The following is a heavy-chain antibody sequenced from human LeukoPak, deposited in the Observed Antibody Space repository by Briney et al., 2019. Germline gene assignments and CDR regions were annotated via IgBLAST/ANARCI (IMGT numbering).Heavy chain of an antibody. J-gene: IGHJ5*02. CDR1: GFTFSSYA. V-gene: IGHV3-30-3*02. CDR2: ISYDGSNK. CDR3: AKSPRWSDPNWFDP. D-gene: IGHD4-23*01. Sequence: PGGSLRLSCAASGFTFSSYAMHWVRQAPGKGLEWVAVISYDGSNKYYADSVKGRFTISRDNSKNTLYLQMNSLRAEDTAVYYCAKSPRWSDPNWFDPWGQGALVTVSS.